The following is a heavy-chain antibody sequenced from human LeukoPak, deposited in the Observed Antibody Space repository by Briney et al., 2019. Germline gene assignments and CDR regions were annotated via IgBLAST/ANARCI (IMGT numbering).Heavy chain of an antibody. CDR1: GFTFSSYS. J-gene: IGHJ3*02. D-gene: IGHD5-12*01. CDR3: ARGRGYSGYDAFDI. V-gene: IGHV3-21*01. Sequence: GGSLRLSCAASGFTFSSYSMNWVRRAPGKGLEWVSSISSSSSYIYYADSVKGRFTISRDNAKDSLYLQMNSLRAEDMAVYYCARGRGYSGYDAFDIWGQGTMVTVSS. CDR2: ISSSSSYI.